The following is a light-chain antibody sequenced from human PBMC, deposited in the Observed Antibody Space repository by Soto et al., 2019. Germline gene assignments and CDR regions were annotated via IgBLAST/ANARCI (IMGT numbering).Light chain of an antibody. J-gene: IGKJ1*01. CDR1: QTISSW. CDR3: QHYNSYSEA. CDR2: KAS. Sequence: DIHMTQSPSTLSGSVGDRVTITCRASQTISSWLAWYQQKPGKAPKLLIYKASTLKSGVPSRFSGSGSGTEFTLTISSLQPDDFATYYCQHYNSYSEAFGQGTKVELK. V-gene: IGKV1-5*03.